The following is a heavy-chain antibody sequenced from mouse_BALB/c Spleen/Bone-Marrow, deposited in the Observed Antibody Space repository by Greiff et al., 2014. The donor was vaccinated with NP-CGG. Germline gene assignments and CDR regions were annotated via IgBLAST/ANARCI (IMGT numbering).Heavy chain of an antibody. CDR2: IFPGDGDT. CDR1: GYVFSSYW. V-gene: IGHV1-80*01. J-gene: IGHJ4*01. Sequence: VQLQESGAELVRPGSSVKISCKASGYVFSSYWMNWVRQRPGQGLEWIGQIFPGDGDTNYNGKFKGKATLTADRSSSTAFMQLSSLTSEDSAVFFCARGYVDYDFTMDYWGQGTSVTVSS. CDR3: ARGYVDYDFTMDY. D-gene: IGHD2-4*01.